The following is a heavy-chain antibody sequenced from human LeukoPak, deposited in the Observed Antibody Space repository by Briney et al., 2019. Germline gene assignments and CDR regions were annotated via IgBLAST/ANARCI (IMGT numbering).Heavy chain of an antibody. V-gene: IGHV4-4*07. D-gene: IGHD3-22*01. J-gene: IGHJ6*03. CDR2: IYVTGST. CDR3: ARLKYYDSTGYSPGYYMDV. Sequence: SETLSLTCTVSGGSIINYYWSWIRQPAGTGLEWVGRIYVTGSTIYNPSLQSRLSMTVDTSKNQFSLRLTSVTAADTAVYYCARLKYYDSTGYSPGYYMDVWGKGITVTVSS. CDR1: GGSIINYY.